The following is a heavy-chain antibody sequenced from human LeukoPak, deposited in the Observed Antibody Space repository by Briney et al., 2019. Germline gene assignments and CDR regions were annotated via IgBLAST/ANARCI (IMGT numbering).Heavy chain of an antibody. V-gene: IGHV4-61*02. CDR3: ARERIRDTAMVSDEVDY. CDR2: IYTSGST. CDR1: GGSISSGSYY. J-gene: IGHJ4*02. D-gene: IGHD5-18*01. Sequence: SQTLSLTCTVSGGSISSGSYYRSWIRQPAGEGLEWIGRIYTSGSTNYNPSLKSRVTISVDTPKNQSPLKLSSVPAADTAVYYCARERIRDTAMVSDEVDYWGQGTPVTVSS.